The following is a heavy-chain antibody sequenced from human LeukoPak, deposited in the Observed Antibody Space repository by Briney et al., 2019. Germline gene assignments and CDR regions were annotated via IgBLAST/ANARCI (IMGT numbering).Heavy chain of an antibody. CDR3: ARAMEEMATLVAFDI. CDR1: GGSISTYY. Sequence: PSETLSLTCTVSGGSISTYYGNWIRQAPGKGLEWIGYIYYSGSTNYNPSLKSRVTISVDTSKNQFSLKLSSVTAADTAVYYCARAMEEMATLVAFDIWGQGTMVTVSS. V-gene: IGHV4-59*08. J-gene: IGHJ3*02. CDR2: IYYSGST. D-gene: IGHD5-24*01.